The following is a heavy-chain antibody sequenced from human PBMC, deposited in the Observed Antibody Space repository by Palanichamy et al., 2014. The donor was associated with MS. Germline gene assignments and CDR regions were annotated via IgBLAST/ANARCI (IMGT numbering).Heavy chain of an antibody. V-gene: IGHV3-23*01. D-gene: IGHD3-10*01. CDR1: GFTFSSYA. CDR2: ISGSGGST. J-gene: IGHJ4*02. CDR3: AKDLLLWFGELFGTMIFDY. Sequence: EVQLLESGGGLVQPGGSLRLSCAASGFTFSSYAMSWVRQAPGKGLEWVSAISGSGGSTYYADSVRGRFTISRDNSKNTLYLQMNSLRAEDTAVYYCAKDLLLWFGELFGTMIFDYWGQGTLVTVSS.